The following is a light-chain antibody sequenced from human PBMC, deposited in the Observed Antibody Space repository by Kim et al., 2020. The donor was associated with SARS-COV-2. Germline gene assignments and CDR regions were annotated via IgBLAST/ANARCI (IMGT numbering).Light chain of an antibody. CDR3: QTWDSSTEVV. V-gene: IGLV3-1*01. CDR1: DKF. CDR2: QDA. J-gene: IGLJ3*02. Sequence: DKFVSWYQQKPGQSPVLVIYQDAKRPAGIPERFSGSNSGSTATLTISGTQAMDESEYYCQTWDSSTEVVFGGGTKLTVL.